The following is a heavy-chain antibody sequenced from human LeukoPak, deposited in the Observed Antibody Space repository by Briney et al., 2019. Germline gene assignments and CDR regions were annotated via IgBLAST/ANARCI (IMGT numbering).Heavy chain of an antibody. V-gene: IGHV6-1*01. D-gene: IGHD3-10*01. CDR2: TYYRSRWYY. J-gene: IGHJ4*02. CDR1: GDSVSSDSSA. Sequence: SQTLSLTCAISGDSVSSDSSAWNWIRQSPSRGLEWLGKTYYRSRWYYDYAVSVKSRITINPDTPKSQVSLQLNSVTPEDTVIYYCAREMRGFDYWGQGTLVTVSS. CDR3: AREMRGFDY.